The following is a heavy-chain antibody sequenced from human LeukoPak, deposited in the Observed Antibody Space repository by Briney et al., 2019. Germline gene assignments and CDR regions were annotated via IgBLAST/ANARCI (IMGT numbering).Heavy chain of an antibody. J-gene: IGHJ6*03. D-gene: IGHD2/OR15-2a*01. CDR1: GFTFSSYA. Sequence: PGGSLRLSCAASGFTFSSYAMSWVRQAPGKGLEWVSAISGSGGSTYYADSVKGRFTISRDNSKNTLYLQMNSLRAEDTAVYYCARTGFLRTKYYYYMDVWGKGTTVTVSS. CDR2: ISGSGGST. CDR3: ARTGFLRTKYYYYMDV. V-gene: IGHV3-23*01.